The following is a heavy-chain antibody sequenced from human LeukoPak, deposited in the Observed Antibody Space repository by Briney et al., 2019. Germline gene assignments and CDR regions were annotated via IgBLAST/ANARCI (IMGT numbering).Heavy chain of an antibody. CDR3: ARGRLVATIKTTVYYFDY. CDR2: IYSGGST. D-gene: IGHD5-12*01. Sequence: GGSLRPSCAASGFTVSSNYMSWVRQAPGKGLEWVSVIYSGGSTYYADSVKGRFTISRDNSKNTLYLQMNSLRAEDTAVYYCARGRLVATIKTTVYYFDYWGQGTLVTVSS. V-gene: IGHV3-53*01. CDR1: GFTVSSNY. J-gene: IGHJ4*02.